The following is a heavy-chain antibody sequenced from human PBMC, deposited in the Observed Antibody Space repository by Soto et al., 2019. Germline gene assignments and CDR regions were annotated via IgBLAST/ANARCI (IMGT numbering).Heavy chain of an antibody. D-gene: IGHD3-10*02. V-gene: IGHV4-4*02. J-gene: IGHJ5*01. Sequence: QVQLQESGPGLVKPSGTLSLICSVSGFSVSSNDWWTWVRQPPGKGLEWIGEVFRSGETNSNPSLKSRVPMSVDMSKNHFSLTLNSVTAADTGIYYCARSTMIGPARRLDSWGPGTLVTVSA. CDR1: GFSVSSNDW. CDR2: VFRSGET. CDR3: ARSTMIGPARRLDS.